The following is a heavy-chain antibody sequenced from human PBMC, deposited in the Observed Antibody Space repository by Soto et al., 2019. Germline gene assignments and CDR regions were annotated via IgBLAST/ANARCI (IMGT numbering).Heavy chain of an antibody. Sequence: SVKVSCKASGGTFSSYAISWVRQAPGQGLEWMGGIIPIFGTANYAQKFQGRVTITADKSTSTAYMELSSLRSEDTAVYYCARVGYSSSFHYFDYWGQGTLVTVSS. J-gene: IGHJ4*02. CDR3: ARVGYSSSFHYFDY. CDR1: GGTFSSYA. D-gene: IGHD6-6*01. CDR2: IIPIFGTA. V-gene: IGHV1-69*06.